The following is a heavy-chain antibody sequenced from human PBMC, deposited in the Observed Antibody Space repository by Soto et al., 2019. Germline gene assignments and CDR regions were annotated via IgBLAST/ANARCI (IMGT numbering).Heavy chain of an antibody. V-gene: IGHV3-33*01. CDR1: GFTFSSYG. D-gene: IGHD6-19*01. CDR3: ARGVQWLVGPGVGYFDY. CDR2: IWYDGSNK. J-gene: IGHJ4*01. Sequence: QVQLVESGGGVVQPGRSLRLSCAASGFTFSSYGMHWVRQAPGKGLEWVAVIWYDGSNKYYADSVKGRFTISRDNSKKTLYLKRNSRRAGDTAVYYWARGVQWLVGPGVGYFDYGGQEPWSPSPQ.